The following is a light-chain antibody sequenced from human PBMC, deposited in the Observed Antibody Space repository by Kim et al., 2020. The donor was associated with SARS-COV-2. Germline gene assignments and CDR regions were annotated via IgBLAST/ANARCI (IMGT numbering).Light chain of an antibody. Sequence: NFMLTQPHSASESPGKTVTISCTRSSGSIVINYVQWYQQRPGSAPTTVIYEDDQRPSGVPDRFSGSIARSSNSASLTISGLKTEDEADYYCQSYDIFGGGTQLTVL. CDR3: QSYDI. J-gene: IGLJ2*01. V-gene: IGLV6-57*03. CDR1: SGSIVINY. CDR2: EDD.